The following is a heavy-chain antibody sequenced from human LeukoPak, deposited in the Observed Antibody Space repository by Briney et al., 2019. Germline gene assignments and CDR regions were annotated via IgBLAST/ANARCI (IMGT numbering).Heavy chain of an antibody. Sequence: PSETLSLTCTVSGGPISSSSYYWGWIRQPPGKGLVWIGSIYYSGRTYYNPSLKSRVTISVDTSKNQFSLKLSSVTAADTAVYYCARLRVAVIDYWGQGTLVTVSS. J-gene: IGHJ4*02. CDR1: GGPISSSSYY. CDR3: ARLRVAVIDY. D-gene: IGHD6-19*01. CDR2: IYYSGRT. V-gene: IGHV4-39*01.